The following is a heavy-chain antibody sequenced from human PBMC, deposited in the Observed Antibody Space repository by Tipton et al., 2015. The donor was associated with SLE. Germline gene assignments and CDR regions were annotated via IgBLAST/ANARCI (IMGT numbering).Heavy chain of an antibody. CDR1: GGSISSYY. CDR2: IYTSGST. J-gene: IGHJ5*02. V-gene: IGHV4-4*08. D-gene: IGHD4-17*01. Sequence: TLSLTCTVSGGSISSYYWSWIRQPPGKGLEWIGYIYTSGSTNYNPSLKSRVTISVDTSKNQFSLKLSSVTAADTAVYYCAREWGYGDYDWFDPWGQGTLVTVSS. CDR3: AREWGYGDYDWFDP.